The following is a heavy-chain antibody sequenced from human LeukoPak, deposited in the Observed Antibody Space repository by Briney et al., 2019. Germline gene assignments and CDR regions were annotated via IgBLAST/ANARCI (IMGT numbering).Heavy chain of an antibody. V-gene: IGHV3-53*01. D-gene: IGHD3-22*01. J-gene: IGHJ4*02. Sequence: GGSLRLSCAASGFTVSRSYLTWVRQAPGKGLEWISHIYSGGNTYYADSVKGRLTVSRDNSKNTLFLQMNRLRDEDTAVYYCARVANFHDSSGYSDYWGQGTLVTVSS. CDR1: GFTVSRSY. CDR2: IYSGGNT. CDR3: ARVANFHDSSGYSDY.